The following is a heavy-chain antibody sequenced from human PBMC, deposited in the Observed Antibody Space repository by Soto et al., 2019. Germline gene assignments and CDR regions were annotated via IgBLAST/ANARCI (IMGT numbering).Heavy chain of an antibody. Sequence: QVQLVQSGAEVKKPGASVKVSCKASGYTFTSYGISWVRQAPGQGLEWMGWISAYNGNTNYAQKLQGRVTMTTDTSTSTAYMELRSLRSDDTAVYYCAREGAGYDSGGYPDYFDYWGQGTLVTVSS. CDR1: GYTFTSYG. CDR2: ISAYNGNT. CDR3: AREGAGYDSGGYPDYFDY. V-gene: IGHV1-18*01. D-gene: IGHD3-22*01. J-gene: IGHJ4*02.